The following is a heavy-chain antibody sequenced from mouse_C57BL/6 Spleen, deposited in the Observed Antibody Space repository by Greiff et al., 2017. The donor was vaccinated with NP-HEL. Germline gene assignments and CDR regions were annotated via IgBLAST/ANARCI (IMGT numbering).Heavy chain of an antibody. CDR1: GYTFTSYW. CDR3: ARLLRSPYYYAMDY. Sequence: QVQLQQPGAELVKPGASVKLSCKASGYTFTSYWMQWVKQRPGQGLEWIGEIDPSDSYTNYNQKFKGKATLTVDTSSSTAYMQLSSLTSEDSAVYYCARLLRSPYYYAMDYWGQGTSVTVSS. J-gene: IGHJ4*01. CDR2: IDPSDSYT. V-gene: IGHV1-50*01. D-gene: IGHD1-1*01.